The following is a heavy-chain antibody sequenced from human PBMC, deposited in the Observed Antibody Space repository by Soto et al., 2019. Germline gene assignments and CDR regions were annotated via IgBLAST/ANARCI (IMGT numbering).Heavy chain of an antibody. Sequence: PSETLSLTCSVSGYSIRRSQWRSWVRQSPGRGLEWIGDIYHSGATNYNPSLKSRLTTSVDKSKNEFSMKLVSVTAADTAIYFCARDKSTMEGYNHFDSWGPGTLVTVSS. CDR3: ARDKSTMEGYNHFDS. V-gene: IGHV4-4*02. CDR2: IYHSGAT. J-gene: IGHJ5*01. D-gene: IGHD5-12*01. CDR1: GYSIRRSQW.